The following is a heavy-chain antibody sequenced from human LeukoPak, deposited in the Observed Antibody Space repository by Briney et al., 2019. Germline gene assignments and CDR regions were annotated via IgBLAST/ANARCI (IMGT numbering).Heavy chain of an antibody. CDR1: GFTFDDYA. CDR2: ISWNSGSI. Sequence: GGSLRLSCAASGFTFDDYAMHWVRQAPGKGLEWVSGISWNSGSIGYADSVKGRFTISRDNAKNSLYLQMNSLRAEDTALYYCAKDLLLWFGEDGGMDVWGQGTTVTVSS. D-gene: IGHD3-10*01. CDR3: AKDLLLWFGEDGGMDV. V-gene: IGHV3-9*01. J-gene: IGHJ6*02.